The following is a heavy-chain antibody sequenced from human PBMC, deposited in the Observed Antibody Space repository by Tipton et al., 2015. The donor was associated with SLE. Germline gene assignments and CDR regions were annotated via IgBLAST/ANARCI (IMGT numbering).Heavy chain of an antibody. CDR1: GGSISGYH. D-gene: IGHD2-15*01. J-gene: IGHJ6*02. V-gene: IGHV4-59*08. CDR2: ISYTETT. Sequence: TLSLTCTVSGGSISGYHWSWLRQPPGKGLEWIGYISYTETTKYNPSLESRVIISVYTSKNQFSLRLSSVTAADTAMYYCARHVGVAYYYAMDVWGQGTTVVISS. CDR3: ARHVGVAYYYAMDV.